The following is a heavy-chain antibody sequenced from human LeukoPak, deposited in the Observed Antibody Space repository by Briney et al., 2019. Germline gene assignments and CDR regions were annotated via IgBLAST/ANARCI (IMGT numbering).Heavy chain of an antibody. D-gene: IGHD2-2*02. CDR2: ISAYNGNT. V-gene: IGHV1-18*01. CDR1: GYTFTSYG. CDR3: ARSRTENTYQLLYRWDAFDI. J-gene: IGHJ3*02. Sequence: GASVKVSCEASGYTFTSYGISWVRQAPGQGLEWMGWISAYNGNTNYAQKLQGRVTMTTDTSTSTAYMELRSLRSDDTAVYYCARSRTENTYQLLYRWDAFDIWGQGTMVTVSS.